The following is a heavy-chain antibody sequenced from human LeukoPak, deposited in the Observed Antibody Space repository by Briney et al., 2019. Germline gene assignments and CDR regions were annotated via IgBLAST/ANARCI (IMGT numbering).Heavy chain of an antibody. D-gene: IGHD6-13*01. V-gene: IGHV4-59*02. CDR1: GFTVSSNY. Sequence: PGGSLRLSCAASGFTVSSNYMSWVRQAPGKGLEWIGYIYYSGSTNYNPSLKSRVTISVDTSKNQFSLKLSSVTAADTAVYYCARGRLGGSWYVPDAFDIWGQGTMVTVSS. CDR2: IYYSGST. J-gene: IGHJ3*02. CDR3: ARGRLGGSWYVPDAFDI.